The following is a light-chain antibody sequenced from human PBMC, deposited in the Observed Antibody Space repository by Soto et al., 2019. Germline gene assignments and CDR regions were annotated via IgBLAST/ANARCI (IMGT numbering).Light chain of an antibody. CDR2: DVN. V-gene: IGLV2-8*01. CDR1: SSDVGAYIC. Sequence: LARPLATAGSAAESVTIACTGTSSDVGAYICVSWYQQHPRKPPTLLVYDVNRRPPGVPHRFFGSKSGNTASLTVSGLQAEDEADYYCVSFAGGTYVFGPGTKVTVL. J-gene: IGLJ1*01. CDR3: VSFAGGTYV.